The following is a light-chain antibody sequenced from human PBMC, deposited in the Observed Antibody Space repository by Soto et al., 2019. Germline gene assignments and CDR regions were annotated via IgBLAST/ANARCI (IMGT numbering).Light chain of an antibody. CDR3: QQYETFSGT. V-gene: IGKV1-5*01. J-gene: IGKJ1*01. CDR1: QSISSW. Sequence: DIQMTQSPSTLSAFVGDRVTITCRASQSISSWLAWYQQKPGEAPKLLMYDASALPRGVPSRFSGSGSGTKFSPTTASLQPDDFATYYCQQYETFSGTFGPGTKVDIK. CDR2: DAS.